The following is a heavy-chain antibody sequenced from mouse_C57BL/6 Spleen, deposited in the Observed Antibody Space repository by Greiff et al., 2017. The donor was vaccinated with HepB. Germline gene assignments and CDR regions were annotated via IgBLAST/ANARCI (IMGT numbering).Heavy chain of an antibody. J-gene: IGHJ3*01. Sequence: QVHVKQSGPELVKPGASVKISCKASGYAFSSSWMNWVKQRPGKGLEWIGRIYPGDGDTNYNGKFKGKATLTADKSSSTAYMQLSSLTSEDSAVYFCAPYDGYFSWFAYWGQGTLVTVSA. CDR3: APYDGYFSWFAY. D-gene: IGHD2-3*01. V-gene: IGHV1-82*01. CDR1: GYAFSSSW. CDR2: IYPGDGDT.